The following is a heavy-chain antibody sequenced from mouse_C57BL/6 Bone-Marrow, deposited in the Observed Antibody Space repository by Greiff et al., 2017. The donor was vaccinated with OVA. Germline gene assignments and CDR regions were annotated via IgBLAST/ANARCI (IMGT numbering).Heavy chain of an antibody. V-gene: IGHV1-15*01. Sequence: VKLVESGAELVRPGASVTLSCKASGYTFTDYEMNWVKQTPVHGLEWIGAIDPETGGNAYNQKFKGTAILTADKSSSTAYMELRGLTSEDSAVYYCTKALVFAYWGQGTLVTVAA. CDR2: IDPETGGN. J-gene: IGHJ3*01. CDR3: TKALVFAY. CDR1: GYTFTDYE.